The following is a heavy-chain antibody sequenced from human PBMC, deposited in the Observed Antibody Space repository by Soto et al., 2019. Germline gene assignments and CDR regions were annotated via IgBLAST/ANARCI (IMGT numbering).Heavy chain of an antibody. CDR2: INPNSGGT. CDR1: GYTFTGYY. D-gene: IGHD1-20*01. Sequence: ASVKVSCKASGYTFTGYYMHWVRQAPGQGLEWMGWINPNSGGTNYAHKFQGWVTMTRDTSISTAYMELSRLRSDDTAVYYCARAVFNNWFDPWGQGTLVTVSS. J-gene: IGHJ5*02. CDR3: ARAVFNNWFDP. V-gene: IGHV1-2*04.